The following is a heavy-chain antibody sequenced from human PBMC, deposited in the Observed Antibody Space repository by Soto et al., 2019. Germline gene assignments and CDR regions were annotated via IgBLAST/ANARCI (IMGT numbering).Heavy chain of an antibody. V-gene: IGHV4-61*01. CDR1: GGSVSSGSYY. CDR3: ARAPFIAAAGDYYYYGMDV. Sequence: SETLSLTCTVSGGSVSSGSYYCSWIRQPPGKRLEWIGYIYYSGSTNYNPSLKSRVTISVDTSKNQFSLKLSSVTAADTAVYYCARAPFIAAAGDYYYYGMDVWGQGTTVTVSS. CDR2: IYYSGST. J-gene: IGHJ6*02. D-gene: IGHD6-13*01.